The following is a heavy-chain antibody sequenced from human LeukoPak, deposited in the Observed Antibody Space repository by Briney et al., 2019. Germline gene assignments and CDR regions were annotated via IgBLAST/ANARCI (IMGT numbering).Heavy chain of an antibody. CDR2: IYWDDDA. CDR1: GFSLTTNGVG. J-gene: IGHJ4*02. Sequence: SGPTLVKPTQTLTLTCTFSGFSLTTNGVGVGWVRQPPGKALEWLALIYWDDDARYSPSLRTRLTITKDTSKKQVVLTMTNMDPADTATYYCAHRPNSGWYYFDYWGQGTLVTVPS. V-gene: IGHV2-5*02. CDR3: AHRPNSGWYYFDY. D-gene: IGHD2/OR15-2a*01.